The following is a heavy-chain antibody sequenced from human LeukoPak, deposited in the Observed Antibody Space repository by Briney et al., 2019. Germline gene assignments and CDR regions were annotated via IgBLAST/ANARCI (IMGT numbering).Heavy chain of an antibody. J-gene: IGHJ5*02. D-gene: IGHD3-22*01. CDR2: ISAYNGNT. Sequence: ASVKVSCKASGYTFTSYGIGWVRQAPGQGLEWMGWISAYNGNTNYAQKLQGRVTMTTDTSTSTAYMELRSLRSDDTAVYYCARADSSGYYILAWFDPWGQGTLVTVSS. CDR1: GYTFTSYG. CDR3: ARADSSGYYILAWFDP. V-gene: IGHV1-18*01.